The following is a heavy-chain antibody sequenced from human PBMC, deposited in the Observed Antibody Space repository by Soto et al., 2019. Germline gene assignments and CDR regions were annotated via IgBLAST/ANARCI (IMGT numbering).Heavy chain of an antibody. J-gene: IGHJ6*02. D-gene: IGHD3-10*01. CDR1: GFSFSSYW. V-gene: IGHV3-74*01. CDR3: ARIWGSGLGMDV. Sequence: EVQLVESGGGLVQPGGSLRLSCAASGFSFSSYWMHWVRQAPGQGLVWVSRINGDGSNTYYADSVKGRFTSSRDNAKNTLYLQMNSLRAEDTAVYYCARIWGSGLGMDVWGQGTTVTVSS. CDR2: INGDGSNT.